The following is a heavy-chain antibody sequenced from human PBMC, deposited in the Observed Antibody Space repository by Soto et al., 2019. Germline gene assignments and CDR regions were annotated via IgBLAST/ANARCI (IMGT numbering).Heavy chain of an antibody. D-gene: IGHD2-21*02. J-gene: IGHJ4*02. V-gene: IGHV1-46*01. CDR3: ALKVVTYYDN. Sequence: QVQLVQSGAEVKTPGASVRISCGASGYSFTSTYVHWVRQAPGQGPEWMGIINPAGGTTYYAQKFQGRLTITRHTSTDTVFMDLHDLTSEDTAVYFCALKVVTYYDNWGQGTLLTVSS. CDR1: GYSFTSTY. CDR2: INPAGGTT.